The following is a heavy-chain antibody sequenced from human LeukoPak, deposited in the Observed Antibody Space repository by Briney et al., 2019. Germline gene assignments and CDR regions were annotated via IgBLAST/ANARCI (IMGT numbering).Heavy chain of an antibody. D-gene: IGHD6-13*01. Sequence: ASVKVSCKASGYTFTDYYLHWVRQAPGQGLEWMGWINPNSGATNYAQRFQGRVTMTRDTSISTAYMDLRWLTSDDTSVYYCAGAGDRSSWYSYFDYWGQGALVTVSS. J-gene: IGHJ4*02. V-gene: IGHV1-2*02. CDR2: INPNSGAT. CDR3: AGAGDRSSWYSYFDY. CDR1: GYTFTDYY.